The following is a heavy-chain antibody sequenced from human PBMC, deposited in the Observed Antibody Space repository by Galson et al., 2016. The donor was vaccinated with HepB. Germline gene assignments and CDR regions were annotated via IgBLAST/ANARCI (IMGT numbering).Heavy chain of an antibody. CDR1: GYNFMNYS. CDR3: ARDWSREMPTITDF. Sequence: SVKVSCKASGYNFMNYSISWMRQAPGQGPEWMGWSSTKGDTNYAQRFQDRVTMTTDTSTSTAYMELRSLRSDDTALYYCARDWSREMPTITDFWGQGTLVTVSS. CDR2: SSTKGDT. D-gene: IGHD5-24*01. V-gene: IGHV1-18*04. J-gene: IGHJ4*02.